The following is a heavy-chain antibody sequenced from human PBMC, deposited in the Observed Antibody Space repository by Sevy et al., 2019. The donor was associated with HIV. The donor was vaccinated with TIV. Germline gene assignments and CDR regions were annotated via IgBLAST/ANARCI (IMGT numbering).Heavy chain of an antibody. Sequence: ASVKVSCKASGYTFTGYYMHWVRQAPGQGLEWMGRINPNSGGTNYAQKFQGRVTMTRDTSISTAYMELSRLRSDDTAVYYCARDGGDSSSLHSFDYWGQGTLVTVSS. J-gene: IGHJ4*02. V-gene: IGHV1-2*06. CDR1: GYTFTGYY. D-gene: IGHD6-6*01. CDR2: INPNSGGT. CDR3: ARDGGDSSSLHSFDY.